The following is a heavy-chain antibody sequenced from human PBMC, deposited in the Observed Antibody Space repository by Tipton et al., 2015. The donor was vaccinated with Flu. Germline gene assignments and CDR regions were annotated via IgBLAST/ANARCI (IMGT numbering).Heavy chain of an antibody. J-gene: IGHJ6*02. V-gene: IGHV4-34*10. Sequence: LRLSCAASGFTFSDYAMHWVRQAPGKGLEWIGEVYHSGNTKFNPSLEGRITMSVDTSKNQFSLKLSSVTAADTAVYYCARVGDLWSGTNYGLDVWGQGTTVTVSS. D-gene: IGHD3-3*01. CDR1: GFTFSDYA. CDR2: VYHSGNT. CDR3: ARVGDLWSGTNYGLDV.